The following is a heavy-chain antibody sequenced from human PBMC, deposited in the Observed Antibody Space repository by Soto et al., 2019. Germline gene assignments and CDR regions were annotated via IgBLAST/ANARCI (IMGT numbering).Heavy chain of an antibody. D-gene: IGHD2-21*02. CDR2: IYYSGSI. V-gene: IGHV4-30-4*01. CDR1: GGSISSGDYY. CDR3: ARDYCGGDCYSWSWFDP. Sequence: QVQLQESGPGLVKPSQTLSLTCTVSGGSISSGDYYWSWIRQPPGKGLEWIGYIYYSGSIYYNPSLKSRVTISVDTSKNQFSLKLSSVTAADTAVYYCARDYCGGDCYSWSWFDPWGQGTLVTVSS. J-gene: IGHJ5*02.